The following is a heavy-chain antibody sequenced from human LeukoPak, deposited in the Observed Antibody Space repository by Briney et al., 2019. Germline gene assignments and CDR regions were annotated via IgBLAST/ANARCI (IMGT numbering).Heavy chain of an antibody. CDR3: ARGDYLDY. V-gene: IGHV1-2*06. Sequence: ASVKVSCKASGYTFTGYYIHWVRQAPGQGLEWMGRVNPNNGGTNYAQKFQGRVTMTRDMSMSTAYMELSRLRSDDTAVYYCARGDYLDYWGQGTLVTVSS. CDR2: VNPNNGGT. J-gene: IGHJ4*02. CDR1: GYTFTGYY.